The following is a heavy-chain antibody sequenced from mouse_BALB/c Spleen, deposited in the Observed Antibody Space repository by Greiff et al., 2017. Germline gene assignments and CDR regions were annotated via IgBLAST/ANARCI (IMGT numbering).Heavy chain of an antibody. CDR2: IWAGGST. Sequence: VMLVESGPGLVAPSQSLSITCTVSGFSLTSYGVPWVRQPPGKGLEWLGVIWAGGSTNYNSALMSRLSISKDNSKSQVFLKMNSLQTDDTAMYYCATNYYGSSPSYFDVWGAGTTVTVSS. J-gene: IGHJ1*01. D-gene: IGHD1-1*01. CDR1: GFSLTSYG. CDR3: ATNYYGSSPSYFDV. V-gene: IGHV2-9*02.